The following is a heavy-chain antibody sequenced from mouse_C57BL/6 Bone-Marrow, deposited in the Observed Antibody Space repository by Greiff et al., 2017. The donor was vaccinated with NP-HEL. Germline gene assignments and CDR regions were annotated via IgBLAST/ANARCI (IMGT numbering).Heavy chain of an antibody. Sequence: EVQLVESGGGLVKPGGSLKLSCAASGFTFSSYAMSWVRQTPEKRLEWVATISDGGSYTYYPDNVKGRFIISRDNAKNNLYLQMSHLKSEDTAMYYCARENGYYGSSYAMDYWGQGTSVTVSS. CDR2: ISDGGSYT. D-gene: IGHD1-1*01. CDR3: ARENGYYGSSYAMDY. CDR1: GFTFSSYA. J-gene: IGHJ4*01. V-gene: IGHV5-4*01.